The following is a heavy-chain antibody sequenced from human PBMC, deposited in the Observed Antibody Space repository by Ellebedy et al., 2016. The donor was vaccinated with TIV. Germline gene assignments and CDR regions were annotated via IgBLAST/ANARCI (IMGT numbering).Heavy chain of an antibody. Sequence: AASVKVSCKASSTSAINWVRQAPGQGLEWMGWISPYNGHTDYAQNFQGRVTVTFDTSTTTAYMELRGLRSDDTAVYYCAKGSQPHSTSCYDYWGQGTLVTVSS. D-gene: IGHD2-2*01. CDR3: AKGSQPHSTSCYDY. J-gene: IGHJ4*02. CDR2: ISPYNGHT. CDR1: STSA. V-gene: IGHV1-18*01.